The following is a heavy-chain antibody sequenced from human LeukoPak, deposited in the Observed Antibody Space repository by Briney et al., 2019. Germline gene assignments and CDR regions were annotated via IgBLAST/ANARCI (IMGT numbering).Heavy chain of an antibody. Sequence: PGGSLRLSCAASGFTFDDYAMHWVRQAPGKGLEWVSYISSSSNSIQYAESVKGRFTISRDNAKDSLFLQMNSLRAEDTAVYYCARDQAGAGRDYWGQGTLVTVSS. CDR3: ARDQAGAGRDY. J-gene: IGHJ4*02. V-gene: IGHV3-48*01. D-gene: IGHD6-13*01. CDR1: GFTFDDYA. CDR2: ISSSSNSI.